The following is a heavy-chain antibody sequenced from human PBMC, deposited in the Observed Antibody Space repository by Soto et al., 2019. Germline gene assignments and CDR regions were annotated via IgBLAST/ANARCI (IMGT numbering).Heavy chain of an antibody. CDR3: ASIAVAGTYYYYMDV. Sequence: PSETLSLTCAVYGGSFSGYYWSWIRQPPGKGLEWIGYINYSGSTNYNPSLKSRVTISVDTSKNQFSLKLSSVTAADTAVYYCASIAVAGTYYYYMDVWGKGTTVTVSS. CDR2: INYSGST. J-gene: IGHJ6*03. D-gene: IGHD6-19*01. V-gene: IGHV4-34*01. CDR1: GGSFSGYY.